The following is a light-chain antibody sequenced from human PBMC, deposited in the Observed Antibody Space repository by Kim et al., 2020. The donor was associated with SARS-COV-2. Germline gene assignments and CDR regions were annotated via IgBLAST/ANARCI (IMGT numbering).Light chain of an antibody. Sequence: VSPGQTDSITCSGDKLGDKYACWYQQKPGQSPVLVIYQDSKRPSGIPERFSGSNSGNTATLTISGTQAMDEADYYCQAWDSSTALIFGGGTKLTVL. CDR3: QAWDSSTALI. J-gene: IGLJ2*01. CDR2: QDS. CDR1: KLGDKY. V-gene: IGLV3-1*01.